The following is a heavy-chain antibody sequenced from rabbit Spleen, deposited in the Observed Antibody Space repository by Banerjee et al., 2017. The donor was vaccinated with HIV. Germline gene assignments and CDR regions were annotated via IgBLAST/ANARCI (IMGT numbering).Heavy chain of an antibody. CDR1: GFDVITDYM. CDR3: ARDLAGAIGWNFGL. D-gene: IGHD4-1*01. J-gene: IGHJ4*01. V-gene: IGHV1S45*01. Sequence: EQLEESGGGLVQPGGSLTLSCKASGFDVITDYMTWVRQAPGKGLEWIACINIVTGKTVYASWAKGRFIMSRTSSTTVFLQMTSLTAADTATYFCARDLAGAIGWNFGLWGPGTLVTVS. CDR2: INIVTGKT.